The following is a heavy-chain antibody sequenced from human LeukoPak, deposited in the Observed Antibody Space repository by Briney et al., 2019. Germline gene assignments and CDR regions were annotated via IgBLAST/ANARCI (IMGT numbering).Heavy chain of an antibody. J-gene: IGHJ4*02. V-gene: IGHV3-7*01. CDR3: ARDRQIAY. CDR1: GFTFSNYW. CDR2: IKQDGSEK. Sequence: QTGGSLRLTCAASGFTFSNYWLTWVRQAPGQGLEWVANIKQDGSEKHYVDSVKGRFTISRDNAKNSLYLQMNSLRAEDTAVYYCARDRQIAYWGQGTLVTVSS.